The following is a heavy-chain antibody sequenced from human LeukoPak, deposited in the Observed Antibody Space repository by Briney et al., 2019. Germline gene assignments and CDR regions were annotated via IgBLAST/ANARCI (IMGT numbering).Heavy chain of an antibody. CDR3: TYFDY. Sequence: PGGSLRLSCVASGFTFSTYTIGWLRQAPGKGLEWVASISSSSTYIYYADSVKGRFTISRDNAKNSLSLQMSSLRAEDTAVYYCTYFDYWGQGTLVTVSS. CDR2: ISSSSTYI. CDR1: GFTFSTYT. V-gene: IGHV3-21*01. J-gene: IGHJ4*02.